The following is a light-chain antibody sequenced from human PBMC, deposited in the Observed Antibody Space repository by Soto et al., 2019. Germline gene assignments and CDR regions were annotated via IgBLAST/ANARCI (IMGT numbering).Light chain of an antibody. CDR1: QSVDTTF. Sequence: EIVLTQSPGSLSLSPGQRATLSCRASQSVDTTFFAWYQKKPGQAPRLLIYGASKRATGIPDRFSGSGSGTDFTLSISRLEPEEFAVSYCQQYMSSVTFGQGTKVEIK. CDR2: GAS. J-gene: IGKJ1*01. V-gene: IGKV3-20*01. CDR3: QQYMSSVT.